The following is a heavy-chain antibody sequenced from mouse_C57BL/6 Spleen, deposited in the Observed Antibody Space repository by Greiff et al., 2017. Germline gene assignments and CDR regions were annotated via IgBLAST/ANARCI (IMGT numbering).Heavy chain of an antibody. D-gene: IGHD2-4*01. CDR1: GFTFSSYT. J-gene: IGHJ3*01. V-gene: IGHV5-9*01. CDR2: ISGGGGNT. CDR3: ARQAGGYDYDMFAY. Sequence: EVNLVESGGGLVKPGGSLKLSCAASGFTFSSYTMSWVRQTPEKRLEWVATISGGGGNTYYPDSVKGRCTISRDNAKNTLYLQMSSLRSEDTALYYCARQAGGYDYDMFAYWGQGTLVTVSA.